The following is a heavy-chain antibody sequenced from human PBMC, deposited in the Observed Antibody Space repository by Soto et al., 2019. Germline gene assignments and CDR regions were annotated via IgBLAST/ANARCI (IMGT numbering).Heavy chain of an antibody. J-gene: IGHJ3*01. D-gene: IGHD3-10*01. CDR1: GYTFTSYY. V-gene: IGHV1-46*01. Sequence: VASVKVSCKASGYTFTSYYMHWVRQAPGQGLEWMGIINPSGGSTSYAQKFQGRVTMTRDTSTSTVYMELSSLRSEDTAVYYCARGSPGGVRRVRGRAFDVGDKGTMITFAS. CDR3: ARGSPGGVRRVRGRAFDV. CDR2: INPSGGST.